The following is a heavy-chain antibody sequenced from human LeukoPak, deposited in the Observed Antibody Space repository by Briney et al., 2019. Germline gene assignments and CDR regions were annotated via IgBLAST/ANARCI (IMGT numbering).Heavy chain of an antibody. CDR2: IYPGDSDT. CDR1: GYSFTSYW. V-gene: IGHV5-51*01. Sequence: TGESLKISCKGSGYSFTSYWIGWVRQMPGKGLEWMGIIYPGDSDTRYSPSFQGQVTISADKSISTAYLQWSSLKASDTAMYYCARAAYYYDSSGYSGYLGYWGQGTLVTVSS. J-gene: IGHJ4*02. CDR3: ARAAYYYDSSGYSGYLGY. D-gene: IGHD3-22*01.